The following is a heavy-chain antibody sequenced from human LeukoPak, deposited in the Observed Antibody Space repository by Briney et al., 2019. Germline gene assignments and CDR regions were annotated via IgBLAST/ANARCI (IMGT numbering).Heavy chain of an antibody. Sequence: SEILSLTCTVSGGSINSYYWSWIRQPAGRGLEWIGHIYTSGSTNYNPSLKSRVTMSVDTSKNQFSLKLSSVTAADTAVYYCARKYSSSRYYFDYWGQGTLVTVSS. V-gene: IGHV4-4*07. CDR1: GGSINSYY. D-gene: IGHD6-13*01. J-gene: IGHJ4*02. CDR3: ARKYSSSRYYFDY. CDR2: IYTSGST.